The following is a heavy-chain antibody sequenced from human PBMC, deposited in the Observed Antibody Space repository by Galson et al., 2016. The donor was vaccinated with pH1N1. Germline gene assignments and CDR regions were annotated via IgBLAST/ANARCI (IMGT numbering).Heavy chain of an antibody. Sequence: SLRLSCAASGFTFSDYWMSWVRQAPGKGLEWVANINQTGRVQYYVASVKGRFTISRDNAKNSLYLQMNSLTGEDTAVYYCARAIFAAAAVWGQGTLVTVSS. CDR2: INQTGRVQ. J-gene: IGHJ4*02. D-gene: IGHD6-13*01. CDR3: ARAIFAAAAV. CDR1: GFTFSDYW. V-gene: IGHV3-7*03.